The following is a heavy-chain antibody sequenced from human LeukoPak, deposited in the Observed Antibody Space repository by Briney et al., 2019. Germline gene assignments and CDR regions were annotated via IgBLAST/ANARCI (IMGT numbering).Heavy chain of an antibody. CDR3: ARAGYDFWSGYYTGGYYFDY. Sequence: ASVKVSCKASSYTFTSYGISWVRQAPGQGLEWMGWISAYNGNTNYAQKLQGRVTMTTDTSTSTAYMELRSLRSDDTAVHYCARAGYDFWSGYYTGGYYFDYWGQGTLVTVSS. CDR1: SYTFTSYG. CDR2: ISAYNGNT. D-gene: IGHD3-3*01. V-gene: IGHV1-18*01. J-gene: IGHJ4*02.